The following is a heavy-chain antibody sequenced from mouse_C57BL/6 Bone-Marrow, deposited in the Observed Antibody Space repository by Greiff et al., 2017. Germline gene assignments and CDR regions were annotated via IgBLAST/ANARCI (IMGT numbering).Heavy chain of an antibody. J-gene: IGHJ4*01. V-gene: IGHV1-15*01. CDR3: TVWYAMDY. D-gene: IGHD2-10*02. CDR1: GYTFTDYE. CDR2: IDPETGGT. Sequence: VQLKESGAELVRPGASVTLSCKASGYTFTDYEMHWVKQTPVHGLEWIGAIDPETGGTAYNQKFKGKAILTADKSSSTAYMELRSLTSEDSAVYYGTVWYAMDYWGQGTSVTVSS.